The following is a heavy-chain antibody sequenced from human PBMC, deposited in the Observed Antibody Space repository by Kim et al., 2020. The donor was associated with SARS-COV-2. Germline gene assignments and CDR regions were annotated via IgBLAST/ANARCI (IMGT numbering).Heavy chain of an antibody. Sequence: GGSLRLSCGASGFTLNNYAMHWVRQAPGKGLEWVAVISYDGSMKYYADSVKGHFTVSRDCSNNTLYLHMRSLRPEDTALYYCAKSSAFFWLGKGLSTFDLWGRGTLVTVSS. CDR3: AKSSAFFWLGKGLSTFDL. D-gene: IGHD3-22*01. J-gene: IGHJ3*01. V-gene: IGHV3-30*18. CDR1: GFTLNNYA. CDR2: ISYDGSMK.